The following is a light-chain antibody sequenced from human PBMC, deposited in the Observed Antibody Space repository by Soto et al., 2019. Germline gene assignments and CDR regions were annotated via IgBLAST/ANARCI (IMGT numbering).Light chain of an antibody. V-gene: IGKV3-11*01. CDR2: DTS. CDR3: QQRSNRLLT. Sequence: EIVLTQSPATLSLSPGERATLSCRASQSVRSFLAWYQQKPGQAPSLLIYDTSNRATDIPARFSGSGSGTDFTLTISSLEPEDFAVYYCQQRSNRLLTFGGGTKVEIK. CDR1: QSVRSF. J-gene: IGKJ4*01.